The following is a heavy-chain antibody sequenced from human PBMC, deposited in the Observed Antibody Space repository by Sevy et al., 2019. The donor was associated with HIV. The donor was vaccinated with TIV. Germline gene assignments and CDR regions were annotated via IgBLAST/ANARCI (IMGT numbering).Heavy chain of an antibody. CDR1: GFTFSSYG. J-gene: IGHJ3*02. CDR3: ARFLADTDAFDI. CDR2: IWYDGSNK. V-gene: IGHV3-33*01. Sequence: GGSLRLSCAASGFTFSSYGIHWVRQAPGKGLEWVAVIWYDGSNKYYADSVKGRFTISRDNSKNTLYLQMNSLRAEDTAVYYCARFLADTDAFDIWGQGTMVTVSS. D-gene: IGHD6-25*01.